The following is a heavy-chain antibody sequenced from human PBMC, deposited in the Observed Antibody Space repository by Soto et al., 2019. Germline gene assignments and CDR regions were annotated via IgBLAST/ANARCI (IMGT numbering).Heavy chain of an antibody. CDR1: GYTFTGYY. CDR3: AKGFGDYYDSSGYYNY. Sequence: ASVKVSCKASGYTFTGYYMHWVRQAPGQGLEWMGWINPNSGGTNYAQKFQGWVTMTRDTSISTAYMELSRLRAEDTAVYYCAKGFGDYYDSSGYYNYWGQGTLVTVSS. CDR2: INPNSGGT. D-gene: IGHD3-22*01. J-gene: IGHJ4*02. V-gene: IGHV1-2*04.